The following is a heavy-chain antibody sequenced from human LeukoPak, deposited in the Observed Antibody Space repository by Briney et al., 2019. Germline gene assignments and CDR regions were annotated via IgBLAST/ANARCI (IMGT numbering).Heavy chain of an antibody. CDR3: ARGLLGPDAFDI. Sequence: ASVKVSCKASGYTFAAYYMHWVRQAPGQGLEWMGWISVYNGNTNYAQKLQGRVTMTTDTSTSTAYMELRSLRSDDTAVYYCARGLLGPDAFDIWGQGTMVTVSS. CDR2: ISVYNGNT. D-gene: IGHD2-15*01. J-gene: IGHJ3*02. CDR1: GYTFAAYY. V-gene: IGHV1-18*04.